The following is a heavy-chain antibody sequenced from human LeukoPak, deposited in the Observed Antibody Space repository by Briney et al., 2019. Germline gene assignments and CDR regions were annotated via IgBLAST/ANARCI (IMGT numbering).Heavy chain of an antibody. J-gene: IGHJ4*02. V-gene: IGHV1-3*01. CDR3: ARAPPIVVVTAINY. Sequence: ASVKVSCKASGYTFTSYAMHWVRQAPGQRLEWMGWINAGNGNTKYSQKFQGRVTITRDTSASTAYMELSSLRSEDTAVYYCARAPPIVVVTAINYWGQRTLVTVSS. CDR2: INAGNGNT. CDR1: GYTFTSYA. D-gene: IGHD2-21*02.